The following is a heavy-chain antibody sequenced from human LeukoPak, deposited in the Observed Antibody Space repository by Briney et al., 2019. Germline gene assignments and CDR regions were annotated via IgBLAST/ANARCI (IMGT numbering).Heavy chain of an antibody. J-gene: IGHJ6*02. Sequence: GGSLRLSCAASGFTFSSYSMNRVGEAPGKGGGWGSYISSSSSTIYYADSVKGRFTISRDNAKNSLYLQMNSLRAEDTAVYYCARDRSDTTRRDYYYGMDVWGQGTTVTVSS. D-gene: IGHD1-26*01. CDR3: ARDRSDTTRRDYYYGMDV. CDR2: ISSSSSTI. CDR1: GFTFSSYS. V-gene: IGHV3-48*04.